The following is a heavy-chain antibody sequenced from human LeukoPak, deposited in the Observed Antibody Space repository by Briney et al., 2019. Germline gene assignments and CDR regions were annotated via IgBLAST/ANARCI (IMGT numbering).Heavy chain of an antibody. Sequence: SQTLSLTCAISGDSVSRNSAARNWIRQSPSRGLEWLGRTYYRSKWYNDYAVSVKSRITINPDISKNQFSLQLNSVTPEDTAVYYCARVPGYQTNFYYYGMDVWGQGTTVTVSS. D-gene: IGHD3-9*01. J-gene: IGHJ6*02. V-gene: IGHV6-1*01. CDR1: GDSVSRNSAA. CDR3: ARVPGYQTNFYYYGMDV. CDR2: TYYRSKWYN.